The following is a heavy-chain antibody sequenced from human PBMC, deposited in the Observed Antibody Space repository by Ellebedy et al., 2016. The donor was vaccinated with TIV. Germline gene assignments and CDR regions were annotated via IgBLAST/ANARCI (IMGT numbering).Heavy chain of an antibody. CDR2: ISIDGGAT. J-gene: IGHJ4*02. CDR3: ARGLVGYSSVYGY. D-gene: IGHD2-21*01. Sequence: GESLKISCAASGFRFGDYYMTWIRQAPGKGLEWISFISIDGGATYYSDSVKGRFTISRDNAAQSLYLQINNLRADDTAVYYCARGLVGYSSVYGYWGQGTLVTVSS. V-gene: IGHV3-11*01. CDR1: GFRFGDYY.